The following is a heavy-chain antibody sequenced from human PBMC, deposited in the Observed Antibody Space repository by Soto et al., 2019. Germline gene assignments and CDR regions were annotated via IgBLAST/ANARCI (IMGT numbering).Heavy chain of an antibody. J-gene: IGHJ5*02. Sequence: SETLSLTCTVSGGPISSADYYWSWIRQPPGRGLEWIGYIHYGGSTYYNPSLKSRVTISVDTSKNQFSLKLSSVTAADTAVYYCARELASPHIYNWLDPWGQGTLVTVSS. CDR2: IHYGGST. D-gene: IGHD2-21*01. CDR1: GGPISSADYY. V-gene: IGHV4-30-4*01. CDR3: ARELASPHIYNWLDP.